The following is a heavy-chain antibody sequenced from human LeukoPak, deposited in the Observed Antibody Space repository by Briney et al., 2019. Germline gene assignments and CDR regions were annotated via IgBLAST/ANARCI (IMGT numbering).Heavy chain of an antibody. CDR3: ATSRITMVRGVIITGPNFDY. CDR2: FDPEDGET. V-gene: IGHV1-24*01. J-gene: IGHJ4*02. Sequence: ASVKVSCKASGGTFSSYAISWARQAPGKGLEWMGGFDPEDGETIYAQKFQGRVTMTEDTSTDTAYMELSSLRSEDTAVYYCATSRITMVRGVIITGPNFDYWGQGTLVTVSS. CDR1: GGTFSSYA. D-gene: IGHD3-10*01.